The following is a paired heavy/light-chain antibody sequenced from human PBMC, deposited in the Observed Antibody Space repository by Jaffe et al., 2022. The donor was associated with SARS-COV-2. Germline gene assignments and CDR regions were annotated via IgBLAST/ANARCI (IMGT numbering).Heavy chain of an antibody. Sequence: EVQLLESGGGLVQPGGSLRLSCAASGFTFRSYAMSWVRQAPGKGLEWVSAISDRGGITLYADSVKGRFTISRDNSKNTVSLQMFSLRAEDTALYYCARVTIFGVLPTWGYFDYWGQGTLVTVSS. J-gene: IGHJ4*02. CDR3: ARVTIFGVLPTWGYFDY. CDR1: GFTFRSYA. CDR2: ISDRGGIT. V-gene: IGHV3-23*01. D-gene: IGHD3-3*01.
Light chain of an antibody. CDR1: QGISNY. V-gene: IGKV1-9*01. J-gene: IGKJ1*01. CDR3: QQLNSYPWT. CDR2: AAS. Sequence: DIQLTQSPSFLSASVGDRVTITCRASQGISNYLGWYQQKPGNAPKFLMYAASTLQSGVPSRFSGSGSGTEFTLTISSLQPEDFATYYCQQLNSYPWTFGQGTKVEIK.